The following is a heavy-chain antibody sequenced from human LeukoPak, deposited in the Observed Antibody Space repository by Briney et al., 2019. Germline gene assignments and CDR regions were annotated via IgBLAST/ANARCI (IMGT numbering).Heavy chain of an antibody. CDR3: ARGRIAVAGPQSLFQH. CDR2: IYFSGST. V-gene: IGHV4-61*01. D-gene: IGHD6-19*01. Sequence: PSETLSLTCTVSGGSISSSSYYWSWIRQPPGKGLEWIGYIYFSGSTNYNPSLKSRVTISVDTSKNQFSLKMSSVTAADTAVYYCARGRIAVAGPQSLFQHWDQGTLVTVSS. CDR1: GGSISSSSYY. J-gene: IGHJ1*01.